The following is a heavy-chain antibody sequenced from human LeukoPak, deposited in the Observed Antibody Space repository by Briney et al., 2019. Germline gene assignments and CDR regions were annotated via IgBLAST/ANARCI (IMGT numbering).Heavy chain of an antibody. V-gene: IGHV4-39*07. CDR1: GGSISSSSYY. D-gene: IGHD6-13*01. CDR2: IYYSGST. J-gene: IGHJ4*02. Sequence: SETLSLTCTVSGGSISSSSYYWGWIRQPPGKGLEWIGSIYYSGSTYYNPSLKSRVTISVDTSKNQFSLKLSSVTAADTAVYYCARVGSSWTLDYWGQGTLVTVSS. CDR3: ARVGSSWTLDY.